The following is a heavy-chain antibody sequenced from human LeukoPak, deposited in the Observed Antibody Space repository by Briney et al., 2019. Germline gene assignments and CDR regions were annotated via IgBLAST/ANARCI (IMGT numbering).Heavy chain of an antibody. CDR1: SGSISSYY. J-gene: IGHJ6*02. V-gene: IGHV4-59*01. Sequence: PSETLSLTCTVSSGSISSYYWSWIRQPPGKGLEWIAYIYYSGGTNYNPSLKSRVTISVDTSKNQFSLKLSSVTAADTAVYYCARFTGGYGMDVWGQGATVTVSS. CDR2: IYYSGGT. D-gene: IGHD1-1*01. CDR3: ARFTGGYGMDV.